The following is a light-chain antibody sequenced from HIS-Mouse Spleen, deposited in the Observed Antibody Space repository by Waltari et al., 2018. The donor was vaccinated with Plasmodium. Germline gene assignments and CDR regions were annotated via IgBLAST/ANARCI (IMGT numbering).Light chain of an antibody. J-gene: IGLJ3*02. CDR3: CSYAGSSTFV. CDR1: SRDVGRYNL. V-gene: IGLV2-23*03. CDR2: EGS. Sequence: QSALTQPASVSGSPGQSITLSCTGTSRDVGRYNLVSWYQQHPGKAPKLMIYEGSKRPAGVSNRVSGSKSGNTASLTISGLQAEDEADYYCCSYAGSSTFVFGGGTKLTVL.